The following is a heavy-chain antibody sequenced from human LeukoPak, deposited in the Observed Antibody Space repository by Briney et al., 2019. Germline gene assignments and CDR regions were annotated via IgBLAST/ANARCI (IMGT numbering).Heavy chain of an antibody. CDR3: ARVRTGESYYYYYYMDV. CDR2: IIPIFGTA. Sequence: ASVKVSCKASGGTFSSYAISWVRRAPGQGLEWMGGIIPIFGTANYAQKFQGRVTITADESTSTAYMELSSLRSEDTAVYYCARVRTGESYYYYYYMDVWGKGTTVTVSS. CDR1: GGTFSSYA. J-gene: IGHJ6*03. D-gene: IGHD7-27*01. V-gene: IGHV1-69*01.